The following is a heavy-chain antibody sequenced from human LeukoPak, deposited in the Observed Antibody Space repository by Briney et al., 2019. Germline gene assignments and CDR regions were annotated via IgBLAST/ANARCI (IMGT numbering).Heavy chain of an antibody. J-gene: IGHJ4*02. Sequence: PGGSLRLSCVASGFTFNRHAMHWVRQAPGKGLEWVAVVGYDGSSQHYGDSVQGRFTISRDNSKNTLYLQMDSLRGDDTAVYYCAKDLRTIVAVAGTLDSWGQGALVTVSS. CDR1: GFTFNRHA. CDR2: VGYDGSSQ. D-gene: IGHD6-19*01. CDR3: AKDLRTIVAVAGTLDS. V-gene: IGHV3-30*18.